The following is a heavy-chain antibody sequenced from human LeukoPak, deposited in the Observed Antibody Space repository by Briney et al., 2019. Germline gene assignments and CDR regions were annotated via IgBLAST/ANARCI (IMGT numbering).Heavy chain of an antibody. J-gene: IGHJ4*02. CDR3: AKGKRDGYNYFDY. V-gene: IGHV3-30-3*01. CDR1: GFAFSSYA. D-gene: IGHD5-24*01. Sequence: PGGSLRLSCAASGFAFSSYAMHWVRQGPGKGLEWVALVSYDGGSKYYADSVKGRITISRDNSKNTLYLQMNSLRAEDTAVYYCAKGKRDGYNYFDYWGQGTLVTVSS. CDR2: VSYDGGSK.